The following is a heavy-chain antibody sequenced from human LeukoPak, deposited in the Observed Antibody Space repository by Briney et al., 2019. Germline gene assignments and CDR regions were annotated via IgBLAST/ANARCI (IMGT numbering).Heavy chain of an antibody. CDR1: GFTFDDYA. J-gene: IGHJ4*02. Sequence: GGSLRLSCAASGFTFDDYAMHWVRQAPGEGLEWVSGISWNSGSIGYADSVKGRFTISRDNAKNSLYLQMNSLRAEDTALYYCAKTSFGRCFDYWGQGTLVTVSS. V-gene: IGHV3-9*01. D-gene: IGHD3-10*01. CDR2: ISWNSGSI. CDR3: AKTSFGRCFDY.